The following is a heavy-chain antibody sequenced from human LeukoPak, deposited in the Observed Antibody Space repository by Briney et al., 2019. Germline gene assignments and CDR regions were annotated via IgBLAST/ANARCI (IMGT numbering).Heavy chain of an antibody. CDR2: ISWNSGNI. V-gene: IGHV3-9*01. D-gene: IGHD3-22*01. J-gene: IGHJ3*02. Sequence: GRSLRLSCAASGFTFDDYAMHWVRQAPGKGLEWVSGISWNSGNIFYGDSVKGRFTISRDNAKNSLYLQMNSLRAEDTAVYYCARDGRSDYYDSSGYNDAFDIWGQGTMVTVSS. CDR1: GFTFDDYA. CDR3: ARDGRSDYYDSSGYNDAFDI.